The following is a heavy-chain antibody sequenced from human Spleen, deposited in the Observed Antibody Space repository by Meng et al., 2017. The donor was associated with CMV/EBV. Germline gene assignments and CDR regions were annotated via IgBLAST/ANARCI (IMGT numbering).Heavy chain of an antibody. D-gene: IGHD4-17*01. V-gene: IGHV3-74*01. Sequence: GGSLRLSCADSRFTLISSGIWCVRQAPGKGLMWVSRIHPDGSRTDYAGSIKGRFTVSRDNAKNTVYLQMNSLRADDTALYYCRVWDYALDYWGQGQLVTVSS. CDR2: IHPDGSRT. J-gene: IGHJ4*02. CDR3: RVWDYALDY. CDR1: RFTLISSG.